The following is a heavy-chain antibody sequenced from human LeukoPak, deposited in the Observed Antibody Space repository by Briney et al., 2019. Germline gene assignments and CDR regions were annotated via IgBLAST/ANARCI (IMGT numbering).Heavy chain of an antibody. CDR3: ARVRSGYYYDSSGLAKTPIWYFDL. CDR2: IYYSGST. J-gene: IGHJ2*01. D-gene: IGHD3-22*01. CDR1: GGSISSSSYY. Sequence: SETLFLTCTVSGGSISSSSYYWGWIRQPPGKGLEWIGSIYYSGSTYYNPSLKSRVTISVDTSKNQFSLKLSSVTAADTAVYYCARVRSGYYYDSSGLAKTPIWYFDLWGRGTLVTVSS. V-gene: IGHV4-39*07.